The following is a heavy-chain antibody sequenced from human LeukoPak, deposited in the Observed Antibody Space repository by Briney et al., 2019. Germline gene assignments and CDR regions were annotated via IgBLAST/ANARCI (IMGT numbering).Heavy chain of an antibody. CDR1: GGSISSYY. CDR3: ARVYSSSWAYIDY. V-gene: IGHV4-59*01. J-gene: IGHJ4*02. CDR2: IYYSGST. D-gene: IGHD6-13*01. Sequence: PSETLSLTCTVSGGSISSYYWSWIRQPPGKGLEWIGYIYYSGSTNYNPSLKSRVTISVDTSKDQFSLKLSSVTAADTAVYYCARVYSSSWAYIDYWGQGTLVTVSS.